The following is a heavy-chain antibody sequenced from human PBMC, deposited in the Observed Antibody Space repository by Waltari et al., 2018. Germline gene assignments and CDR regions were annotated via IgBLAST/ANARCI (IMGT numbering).Heavy chain of an antibody. CDR3: ASHIVVVVAAPPPGV. CDR1: GGSISSSSYY. CDR2: IYYSGST. J-gene: IGHJ4*02. Sequence: QLQLQESGPGLVKPSETLSLTCTVSGGSISSSSYYWGWIRQPPGKGLEWIGSIYYSGSTYYNPSLKSRVTISVDTSKNQFSLKLSSVTAADTAVYYCASHIVVVVAAPPPGVWGQGTLVTVSS. D-gene: IGHD2-15*01. V-gene: IGHV4-39*07.